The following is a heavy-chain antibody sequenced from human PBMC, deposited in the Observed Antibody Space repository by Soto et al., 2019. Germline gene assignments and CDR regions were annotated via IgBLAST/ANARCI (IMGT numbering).Heavy chain of an antibody. CDR2: IYYSGST. Sequence: SETLSLTCTVSGGSISSGGYYWSWIRQHPGKGLEWIGYIYYSGSTYYNPSLKSRVTISVDTSKNQFSLKLSSVTAADTAVYYCARSAGYSSSWYLYHFDYWGQGTLVTVSS. CDR3: ARSAGYSSSWYLYHFDY. D-gene: IGHD6-13*01. V-gene: IGHV4-31*03. CDR1: GGSISSGGYY. J-gene: IGHJ4*02.